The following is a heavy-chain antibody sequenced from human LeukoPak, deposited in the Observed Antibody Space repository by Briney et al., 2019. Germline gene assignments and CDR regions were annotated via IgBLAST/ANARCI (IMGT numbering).Heavy chain of an antibody. V-gene: IGHV3-30-3*01. CDR1: GFTFSSYA. J-gene: IGHJ4*02. CDR3: ARSGVY. Sequence: PGGSLRLSCAASGFTFSSYAMHWVRQAPGKGLEWVAVISYDGSNKYNADSVKGRFTISRDNSKNTLYLQMNSLRAEDTAVYYCARSGVYWGQGTLVTVSS. CDR2: ISYDGSNK. D-gene: IGHD3-3*01.